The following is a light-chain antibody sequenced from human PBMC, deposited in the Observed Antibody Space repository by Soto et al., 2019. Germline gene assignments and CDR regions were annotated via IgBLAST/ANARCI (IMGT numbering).Light chain of an antibody. CDR3: QQRSSGYS. CDR2: DAV. Sequence: IVLTQSPATLSLSPGERATLSCWASESISAYLAWYQQKGGQAPRVLVYDAVYRAKGLPARFSGSGFGTNFTLTITRLEPEDSAVYYCQQRSSGYSFGPGTKLEIK. J-gene: IGKJ2*01. V-gene: IGKV3-11*01. CDR1: ESISAY.